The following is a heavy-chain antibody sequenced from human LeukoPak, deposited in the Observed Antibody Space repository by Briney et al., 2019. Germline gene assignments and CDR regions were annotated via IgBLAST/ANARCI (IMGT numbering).Heavy chain of an antibody. V-gene: IGHV3-30*02. D-gene: IGHD6-19*01. J-gene: IGHJ4*02. CDR2: IQCDGSNK. Sequence: GGSLRLSCAASGFTFSSYGMHWVRQAPGKGLEWVTFIQCDGSNKYYADSVKGRFTISRDTSKNTLYLQMNSLRAEDTAVYYCAKDGPASSSGWYPDYWGQGTLVTVSS. CDR3: AKDGPASSSGWYPDY. CDR1: GFTFSSYG.